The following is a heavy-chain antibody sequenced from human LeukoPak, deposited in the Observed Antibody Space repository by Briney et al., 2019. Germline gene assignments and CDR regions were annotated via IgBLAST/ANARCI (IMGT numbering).Heavy chain of an antibody. CDR1: GYTFSSYG. J-gene: IGHJ4*02. CDR3: ARDPYHEISPGHGSSMGY. D-gene: IGHD3-9*01. CDR2: ISAKNGEI. V-gene: IGHV1-18*01. Sequence: GASVKVSCKASGYTFSSYGFSWVRQARGQGLEWMGWISAKNGEIHYAPKFQGRLTMATDTSTSTAYTELRSLRSDDTAVYFCARDPYHEISPGHGSSMGYWGQGTLVTVSS.